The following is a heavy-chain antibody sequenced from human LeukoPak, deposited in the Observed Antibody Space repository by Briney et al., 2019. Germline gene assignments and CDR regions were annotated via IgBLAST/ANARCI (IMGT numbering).Heavy chain of an antibody. Sequence: PSETLSLTCTVSGGSISNYYWSWIRQPPGKGLEWIGYIGSTNYNPSLKSRVTISGDMSKNQFSLKLSSVTAADTAVYYCARSVRAAAATRFDPWGQGILVTVSS. CDR3: ARSVRAAAATRFDP. D-gene: IGHD6-13*01. CDR1: GGSISNYY. J-gene: IGHJ5*02. V-gene: IGHV4-59*01. CDR2: IGST.